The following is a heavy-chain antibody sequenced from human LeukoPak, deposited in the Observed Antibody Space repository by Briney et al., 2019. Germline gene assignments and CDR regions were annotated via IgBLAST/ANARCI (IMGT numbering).Heavy chain of an antibody. J-gene: IGHJ4*02. D-gene: IGHD3-10*01. V-gene: IGHV5-51*01. Sequence: GESLKISCKGSGYNFITYWIGWGRQMPGKGLEWMWIIYPGDSDTTYSPSFQGQVTISADKSISTAFLRWNSLKASDTAMYYCARHASPFGETPNFDYWGQGTLVTVSS. CDR2: IYPGDSDT. CDR3: ARHASPFGETPNFDY. CDR1: GYNFITYW.